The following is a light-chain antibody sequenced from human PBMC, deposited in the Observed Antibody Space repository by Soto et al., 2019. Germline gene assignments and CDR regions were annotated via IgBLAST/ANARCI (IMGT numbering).Light chain of an antibody. CDR2: GAS. CDR3: QQSVIT. J-gene: IGKJ5*01. Sequence: EIVMTQSPATLSVSPGERATLSCRASQSVSSNLAWYQQKPGQAPRLLIYGASTRATGIPARFSGSGSGTEFTRTLSSLLSEDFSVYYCQQSVITFGQGTRLEIK. V-gene: IGKV3-15*01. CDR1: QSVSSN.